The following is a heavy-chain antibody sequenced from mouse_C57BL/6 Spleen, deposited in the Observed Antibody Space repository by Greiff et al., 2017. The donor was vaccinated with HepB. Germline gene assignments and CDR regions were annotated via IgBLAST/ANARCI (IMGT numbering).Heavy chain of an antibody. J-gene: IGHJ3*01. V-gene: IGHV1-54*01. Sequence: QVQLQQSGAELVRPGTSVKVSCKASGYAFTNYLIEWVKQRPGQGLEWIGVINPGSGGTNYNEKFKGKATLTADKSSSTAYMQLSSLTSEDSAVYFCARIYYGYDGAWFAYRGQGTLVTVSA. CDR2: INPGSGGT. CDR3: ARIYYGYDGAWFAY. CDR1: GYAFTNYL. D-gene: IGHD2-2*01.